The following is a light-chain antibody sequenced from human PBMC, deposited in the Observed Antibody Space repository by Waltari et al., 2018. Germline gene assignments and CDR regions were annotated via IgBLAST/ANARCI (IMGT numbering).Light chain of an antibody. CDR1: SSDIGSYNL. CDR3: CSYAGDSLWV. Sequence: QSALTQPASVSGSPGQSITISCKGTSSDIGSYNLVSWYQQHPGKAPKVIIYEATKRPSGVANRFSGSKSGYTASLTVSGLQTEDESDYYCCSYAGDSLWVFGGGTKLTVL. J-gene: IGLJ3*02. CDR2: EAT. V-gene: IGLV2-23*01.